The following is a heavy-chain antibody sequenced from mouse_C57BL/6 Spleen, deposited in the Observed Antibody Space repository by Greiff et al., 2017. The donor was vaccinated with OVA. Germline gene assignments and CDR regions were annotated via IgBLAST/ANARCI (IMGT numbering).Heavy chain of an antibody. CDR1: GYAFSSSW. Sequence: QVQLQQSGPELVKPGASVKISCKASGYAFSSSWMNWVKQRPGQGLEWIGRIYPGDGDTNYNGKFKGKATLTADKSSSTAYMQLSSLTTEDAAVYFCSREGGVYGNLMAYWGQGTLVTVSA. CDR2: IYPGDGDT. J-gene: IGHJ3*01. V-gene: IGHV1-82*01. CDR3: SREGGVYGNLMAY. D-gene: IGHD2-1*01.